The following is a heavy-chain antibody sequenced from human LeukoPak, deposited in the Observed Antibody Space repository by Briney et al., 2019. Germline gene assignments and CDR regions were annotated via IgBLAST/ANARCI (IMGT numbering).Heavy chain of an antibody. D-gene: IGHD1-26*01. J-gene: IGHJ4*02. Sequence: GGSLRLSCVVSGFDFSGFSMSWVRQAPGKGLEWVAIMDEYGSDIFYVESVKGRFIISRANARNSLYLQMNNLRAEDTAVYYCAREERYYFDYWGQGTLVTVSS. CDR1: GFDFSGFS. V-gene: IGHV3-7*01. CDR3: AREERYYFDY. CDR2: MDEYGSDI.